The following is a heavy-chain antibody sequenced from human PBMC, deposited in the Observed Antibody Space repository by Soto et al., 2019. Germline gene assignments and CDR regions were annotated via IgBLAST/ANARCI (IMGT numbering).Heavy chain of an antibody. CDR1: GFTFSNNG. J-gene: IGHJ4*02. V-gene: IGHV3-30*03. D-gene: IGHD2-15*01. Sequence: QVQLVESGGGVVQPGRSLRLSCVASGFTFSNNGIHWVRQAPGKGLEWVAVISSDGSKKYYADSVKGRFTISRDNSKNTLYLQMNSLRAEDTAVDYCAMDLYGGSSRFDYCGQGTLVTTSS. CDR3: AMDLYGGSSRFDY. CDR2: ISSDGSKK.